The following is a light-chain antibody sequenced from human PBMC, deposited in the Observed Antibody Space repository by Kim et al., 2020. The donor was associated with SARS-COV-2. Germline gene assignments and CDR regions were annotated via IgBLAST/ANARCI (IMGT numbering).Light chain of an antibody. J-gene: IGLJ2*01. CDR1: SLRSYY. CDR2: GKN. V-gene: IGLV3-19*01. CDR3: NSRDSSGYRLV. Sequence: SSELTQDPAVSVALGQTVRITCQGDSLRSYYASWYQQKPGQAPVLVIYGKNNRPSAIPDRFSSSSSGNTASLTITGAQAEDEADYYCNSRDSSGYRLVFGGGTQLTVL.